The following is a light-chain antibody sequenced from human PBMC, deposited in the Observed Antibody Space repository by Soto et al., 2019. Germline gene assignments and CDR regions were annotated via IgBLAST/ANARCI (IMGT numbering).Light chain of an antibody. V-gene: IGKV3-15*01. CDR3: QQFNNWPRT. CDR1: QSVSSK. CDR2: DAS. J-gene: IGKJ1*01. Sequence: EVAMTQSPVTLSVSPGERATLSCRASQSVSSKLAWYQQKPGQAPRLLIYDASTRATGIPARFSGSGSGTEFTLTISSLQSEDFAVYYCQQFNNWPRTFGQGTKVDIK.